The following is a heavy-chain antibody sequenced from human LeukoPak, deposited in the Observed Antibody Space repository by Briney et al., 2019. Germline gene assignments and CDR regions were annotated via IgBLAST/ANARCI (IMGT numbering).Heavy chain of an antibody. D-gene: IGHD2-15*01. Sequence: GSLRLSCAASGFTFSSYAMSWVRQAPGKGLEWVSAISGSGGSTYYADSVKGRFTISRDSSKNTLYLQMNSLRAEDTAVYYCAKLVGYCSGGSCYGWGQGTLVTVSS. CDR3: AKLVGYCSGGSCYG. CDR2: ISGSGGST. CDR1: GFTFSSYA. V-gene: IGHV3-23*01. J-gene: IGHJ4*02.